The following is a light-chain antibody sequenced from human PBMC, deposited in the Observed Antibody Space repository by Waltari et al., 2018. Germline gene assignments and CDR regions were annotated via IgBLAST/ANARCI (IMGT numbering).Light chain of an antibody. J-gene: IGLJ3*02. V-gene: IGLV2-23*01. CDR1: NSDVGAYTL. CDR3: CSYGGSDTWV. CDR2: ESR. Sequence: QSALTQPASVSGSPGQAINISCTGTNSDVGAYTLVSWYQQYPGRAPRLRIYESRNRATGCSNRFSAAKSGNTASLTSSGLQAYDEADYYSCSYGGSDTWVFGGGTKVTVL.